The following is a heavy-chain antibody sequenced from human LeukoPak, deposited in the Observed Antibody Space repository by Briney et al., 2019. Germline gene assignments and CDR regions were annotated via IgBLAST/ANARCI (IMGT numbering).Heavy chain of an antibody. CDR1: GGSFSGYY. CDR2: INHSGST. J-gene: IGHJ4*02. V-gene: IGHV4-34*01. D-gene: IGHD6-19*01. CDR3: ASSGWYRGY. Sequence: PSETLSLTCAAYGGSFSGYYWSWLRQPPGKGLEWIGEINHSGSTTYNRSLKSRVTISVDTSKNQFSLKLRNVTAADTAVYYCASSGWYRGYWGQGTLVTVSS.